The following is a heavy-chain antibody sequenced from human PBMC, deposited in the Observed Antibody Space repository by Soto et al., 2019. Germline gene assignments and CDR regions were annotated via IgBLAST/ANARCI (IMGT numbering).Heavy chain of an antibody. V-gene: IGHV1-69*12. CDR2: IIPIFGTA. CDR1: GGTFSSYA. Sequence: QVQLVQSGAEVKKPGSSVKVSCKASGGTFSSYAISWVRQAPGQGLEWMGGIIPIFGTANYAQKFQGRVTIXAXEXXSTASMELSSLRSEDTAVYYFARDGGVYDSSPFDYWGQGTLVIVSS. CDR3: ARDGGVYDSSPFDY. J-gene: IGHJ4*02. D-gene: IGHD4-4*01.